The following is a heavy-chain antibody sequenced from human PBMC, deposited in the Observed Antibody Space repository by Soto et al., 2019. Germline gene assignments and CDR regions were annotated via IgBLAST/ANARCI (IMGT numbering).Heavy chain of an antibody. Sequence: GGSLRLSCAASGFTFSNAWMSWVRQAPGKGLEWVGRIKSKTDGGTTDYAAPVKGRFTISRDDSKNTLYLQMNSLKTEHTAVYYCTTDLRRSPIFGRRVNYWGQGTLVTVSS. J-gene: IGHJ4*02. V-gene: IGHV3-15*01. CDR2: IKSKTDGGTT. D-gene: IGHD3-3*01. CDR3: TTDLRRSPIFGRRVNY. CDR1: GFTFSNAW.